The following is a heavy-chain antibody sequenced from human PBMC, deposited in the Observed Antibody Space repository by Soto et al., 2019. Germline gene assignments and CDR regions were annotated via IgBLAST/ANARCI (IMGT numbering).Heavy chain of an antibody. V-gene: IGHV3-23*01. CDR1: GFTFSSYA. D-gene: IGHD3-10*01. CDR3: AKYYGSGSYYNAMNRSLYTYYYYYYMDV. J-gene: IGHJ6*03. CDR2: ISGSGGST. Sequence: GGSLRLSCAASGFTFSSYAMSWVRQAPGKGLEWVSAISGSGGSTYYADSVKGRFTISRDNSKKTLYLQMNSLRAEDTAVYYCAKYYGSGSYYNAMNRSLYTYYYYYYMDVWGKGTTVTVSS.